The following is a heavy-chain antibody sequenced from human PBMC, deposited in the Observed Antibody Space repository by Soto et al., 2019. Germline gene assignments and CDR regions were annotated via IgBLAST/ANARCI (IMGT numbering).Heavy chain of an antibody. J-gene: IGHJ4*02. CDR1: GHSFTGNS. V-gene: IGHV1-2*02. Sequence: ASVKVSCKASGHSFTGNSMHWVRQAPGQGLEWMGWINPNNGGTNYAQKFQGRVTMTRDTSISTAYMDLSRLKSDDTAVYYCVMQRGGVVYWGQGTLITVSS. CDR2: INPNNGGT. CDR3: VMQRGGVVY. D-gene: IGHD6-25*01.